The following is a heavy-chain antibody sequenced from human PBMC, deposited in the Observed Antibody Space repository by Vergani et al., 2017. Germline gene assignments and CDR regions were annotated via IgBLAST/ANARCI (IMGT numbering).Heavy chain of an antibody. D-gene: IGHD3-3*01. V-gene: IGHV1-46*03. CDR2: INPSGGST. CDR1: GYTFTSYY. CDR3: AREQGGRYDDFWSGYYPTDY. Sequence: QVQLVQSGAEVKKPGASVKVSCKASGYTFTSYYMHWVRQAPGQGLEWMGIINPSGGSTSYAQKFQGRVTMTRDTSTGTVYMELGSLRSEDTAVYYCAREQGGRYDDFWSGYYPTDYWGQGTLVTVSS. J-gene: IGHJ4*02.